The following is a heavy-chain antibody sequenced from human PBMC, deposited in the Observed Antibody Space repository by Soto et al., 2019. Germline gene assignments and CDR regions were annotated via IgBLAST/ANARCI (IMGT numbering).Heavy chain of an antibody. Sequence: LQQWGAGLLKPSETLSLTCGVSGGSFHGYYWSWIRQPPGKGLEWIGEINHSGSVNYNPTFKSQVSISAGLSNNQFPLQLASVPPGDPAVYYWAKGPQGVYYVAGIFYSCVPWGQGTLVPV. CDR3: AKGPQGVYYVAGIFYSCVP. CDR2: INHSGSV. CDR1: GGSFHGYY. J-gene: IGHJ5*02. V-gene: IGHV4-34*01. D-gene: IGHD3-10*01.